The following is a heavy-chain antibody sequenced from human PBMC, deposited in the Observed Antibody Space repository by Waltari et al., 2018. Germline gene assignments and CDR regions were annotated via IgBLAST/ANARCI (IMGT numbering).Heavy chain of an antibody. D-gene: IGHD5-18*01. CDR3: ATADSYGLAFDI. CDR2: VDPEDGET. V-gene: IGHV1-69-2*01. Sequence: EVQLVQSGAEVKKPGATVKISCKASGYTFTDYYMHWVQQAPGQGLEWMGRVDPEDGETIYADKVQGRVTITADTSTDTAYMELSSLRSEDTAVYYCATADSYGLAFDIWGQGTMVTVSS. J-gene: IGHJ3*02. CDR1: GYTFTDYY.